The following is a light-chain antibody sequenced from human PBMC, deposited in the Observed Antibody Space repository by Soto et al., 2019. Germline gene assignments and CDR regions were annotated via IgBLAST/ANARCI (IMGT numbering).Light chain of an antibody. Sequence: DIQMTQSPSSLSASVGDRVTITCRASQNINSYLNWYHQKPGKAPKLLIYAASSLSGEVPSRFSGSGSGTDFTLTISSLQPEDFVTYYCQQSYITPWTFGQGTTVEI. CDR1: QNINSY. CDR2: AAS. V-gene: IGKV1-39*01. J-gene: IGKJ1*01. CDR3: QQSYITPWT.